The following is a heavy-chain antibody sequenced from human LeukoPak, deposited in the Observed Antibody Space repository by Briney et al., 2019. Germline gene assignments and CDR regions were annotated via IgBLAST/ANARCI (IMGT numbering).Heavy chain of an antibody. CDR3: ATLGIAVAGTIAPADY. J-gene: IGHJ4*02. D-gene: IGHD6-19*01. Sequence: SVKVSCKASGGTFSSYAISWVRQAPGQGLEWMGGIIPIFGTANYAQKFQGRVTITADESTSTAYMELSSLRSEDTAVYYCATLGIAVAGTIAPADYWGQGTLVTVSS. V-gene: IGHV1-69*01. CDR2: IIPIFGTA. CDR1: GGTFSSYA.